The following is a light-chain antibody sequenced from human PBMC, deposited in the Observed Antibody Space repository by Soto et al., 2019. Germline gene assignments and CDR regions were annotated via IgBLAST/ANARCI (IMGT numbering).Light chain of an antibody. CDR3: QQYGSSPLT. CDR1: QSVTSNY. J-gene: IGKJ4*01. V-gene: IGKV3-20*01. Sequence: ETVLTQSPDTLSLSPGESATLSCSASQSVTSNYLAWYQQKPGQAPSLLIYRASSTATGIPDMFSGSGSGTDFTLIISRLEPEDFAVYYCQQYGSSPLTGGGGTKVEIK. CDR2: RAS.